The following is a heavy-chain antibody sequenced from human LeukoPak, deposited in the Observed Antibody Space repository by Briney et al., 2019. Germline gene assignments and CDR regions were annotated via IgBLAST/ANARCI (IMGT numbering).Heavy chain of an antibody. D-gene: IGHD3-10*01. V-gene: IGHV3-23*01. CDR3: ATSGSGSYSHGMDV. CDR2: ISGSAGST. CDR1: GFTFSTYA. J-gene: IGHJ6*04. Sequence: GGSLRLSCAASGFTFSTYAMSWVRQAPGKGLEWVSAISGSAGSTYYADSVKGRFTISRDNSKNTLYLQMNSLRAEDTAVYYCATSGSGSYSHGMDVWGKGTTVTVSS.